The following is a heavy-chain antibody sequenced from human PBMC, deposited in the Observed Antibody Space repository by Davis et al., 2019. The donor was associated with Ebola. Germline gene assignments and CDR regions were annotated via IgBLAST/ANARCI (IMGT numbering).Heavy chain of an antibody. CDR3: ASGLDY. CDR1: GFTFSSYG. J-gene: IGHJ4*02. Sequence: GGSLRLSCAASGFTFSSYGMHWVRQAPGKGLEWVSTISKTSVYTYYAESVKGRFTISRDNAKNSLYLQMDGLRVEDTAVYYCASGLDYWGQGSLVTVSS. CDR2: ISKTSVYT. V-gene: IGHV3-21*01.